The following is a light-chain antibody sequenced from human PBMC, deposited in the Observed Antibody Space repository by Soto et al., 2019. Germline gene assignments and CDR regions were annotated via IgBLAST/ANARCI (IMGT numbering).Light chain of an antibody. J-gene: IGKJ5*01. CDR1: QSVSSN. Sequence: EIVRTQSPDTLSVSPGERATLSCRASQSVSSNLAWYQQKPCQAPRLLIYGASNRATGIPDRFSGSGSGTDFTLTISRLEPEDFAVYYCQQYTSSLITFGQGTRLEIK. CDR2: GAS. V-gene: IGKV3-20*01. CDR3: QQYTSSLIT.